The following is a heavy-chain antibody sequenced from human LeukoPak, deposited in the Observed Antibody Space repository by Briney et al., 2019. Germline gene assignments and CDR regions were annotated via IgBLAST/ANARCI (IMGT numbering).Heavy chain of an antibody. CDR1: GGSISSYY. CDR3: AVRGPGRFDY. V-gene: IGHV4-59*08. J-gene: IGHJ4*02. Sequence: SETLSLTCTVSGGSISSYYWSWIRQPPGKGLEWIGYIYYSGSTNYNPSLKSRVTISVDTSKNQFSLKLSSVTAADTAVYYCAVRGPGRFDYWGQGTLVTVSS. CDR2: IYYSGST. D-gene: IGHD3-10*01.